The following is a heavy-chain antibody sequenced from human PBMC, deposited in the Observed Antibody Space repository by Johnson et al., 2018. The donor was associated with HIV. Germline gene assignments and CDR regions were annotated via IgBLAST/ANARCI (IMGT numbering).Heavy chain of an antibody. D-gene: IGHD5-12*01. CDR1: GFTFSTYT. V-gene: IGHV3-30-3*02. CDR2: ISFDENNK. J-gene: IGHJ3*02. Sequence: MLLVESGGDVVQPGRSLRLSCAASGFTFSTYTMHWVRQAPGKGLEWVAVISFDENNKVYADSVKGRFTISRDNSKNTLFLHMNSLRTEDTAIYYCTKCEYNSDAFDIWGQGTMVSVSS. CDR3: TKCEYNSDAFDI.